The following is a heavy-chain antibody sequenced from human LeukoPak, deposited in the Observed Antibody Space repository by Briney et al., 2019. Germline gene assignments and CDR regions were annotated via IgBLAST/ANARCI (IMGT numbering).Heavy chain of an antibody. V-gene: IGHV4-4*07. D-gene: IGHD3-10*01. CDR2: IYTSESP. Sequence: SETLSLTCTVSGGSIRSYYWSWIRQPAGKGLEWIGRIYTSESPTYKPSLKSRVTMSLDTSKNQFSLNLSSVTAADTAVYFCARGGYGSGWDYMDVWGKGTTVPVSS. J-gene: IGHJ6*03. CDR3: ARGGYGSGWDYMDV. CDR1: GGSIRSYY.